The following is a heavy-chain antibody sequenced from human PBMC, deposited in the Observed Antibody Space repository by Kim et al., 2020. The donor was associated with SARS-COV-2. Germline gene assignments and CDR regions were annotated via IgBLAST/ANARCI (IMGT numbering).Heavy chain of an antibody. CDR3: ARDSPWSISMNPGVNVKYLVMDV. D-gene: IGHD3-16*02. V-gene: IGHV3-23*01. Sequence: GGSLRLSCVASGFIFSNYAMNWVRQAPGKGLEWVSVISDRGGSLKYADSVRGRFTISRDNSKNTLYLQMNSLRVDDTTVYFCARDSPWSISMNPGVNVKYLVMDVGGEGATVTVS. CDR2: ISDRGGSL. CDR1: GFIFSNYA. J-gene: IGHJ6*02.